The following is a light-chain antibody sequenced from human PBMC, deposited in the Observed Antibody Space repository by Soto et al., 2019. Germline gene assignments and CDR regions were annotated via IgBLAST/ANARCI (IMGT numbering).Light chain of an antibody. J-gene: IGKJ2*01. V-gene: IGKV1-39*01. CDR2: AAS. Sequence: DIQMTQSPSSLSASVGDRVTITCRASQSINSYLNWYQQKPGKAPKLLIYAASSLQSGVPSRFSGSGSGTDFTLTISSLQPEDFATYYGQQSYSTPYTFGQGTKLEIK. CDR3: QQSYSTPYT. CDR1: QSINSY.